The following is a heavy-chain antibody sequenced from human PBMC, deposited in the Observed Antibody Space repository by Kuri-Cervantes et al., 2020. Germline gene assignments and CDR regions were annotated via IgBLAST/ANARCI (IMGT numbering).Heavy chain of an antibody. CDR1: GYTFTSYA. V-gene: IGHV1-8*02. Sequence: ASVKVSCKASGYTFTSYAMHWVRQAPGQRLEWMGWMNPNSGNTGYAQKFQGRVTMTRNTSISTAYMELSSLRSEDTAVYYCARGHNGPFDYWGQGTLVTVSS. J-gene: IGHJ4*02. CDR3: ARGHNGPFDY. D-gene: IGHD1-14*01. CDR2: MNPNSGNT.